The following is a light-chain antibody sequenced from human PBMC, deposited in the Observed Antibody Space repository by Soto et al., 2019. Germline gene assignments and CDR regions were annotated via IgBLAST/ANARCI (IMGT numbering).Light chain of an antibody. CDR2: GAS. Sequence: EIVLTQSPGTLSLSPGERATLSCRASQTVTSDYLAWYQQKPGQAPRLLIYGASDRATGIPDRFSASGSGTDFTLTISRLEPQDFAIYYCQQYGDSXLTFGGGTKV. V-gene: IGKV3-20*01. CDR3: QQYGDSXLT. CDR1: QTVTSDY. J-gene: IGKJ4*01.